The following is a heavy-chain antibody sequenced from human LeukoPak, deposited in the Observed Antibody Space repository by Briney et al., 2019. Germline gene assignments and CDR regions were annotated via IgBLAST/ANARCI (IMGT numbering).Heavy chain of an antibody. CDR1: GFTFSSYS. CDR2: ISSSSSYI. Sequence: GGSLRLSCAASGFTFSSYSMNWVRQAPGKGLEWVSSISSSSSYIYYADSVKGRFTISRDNAKNSLYLQMNSLRAEDTAVYYCARRGVSQDYFDYWGQGTLVTVSS. D-gene: IGHD6-13*01. J-gene: IGHJ4*02. V-gene: IGHV3-21*01. CDR3: ARRGVSQDYFDY.